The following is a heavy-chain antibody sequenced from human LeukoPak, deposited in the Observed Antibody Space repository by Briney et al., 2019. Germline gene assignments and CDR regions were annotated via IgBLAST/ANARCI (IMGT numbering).Heavy chain of an antibody. D-gene: IGHD6-13*01. CDR1: GFTFEDYA. CDR3: ARDLAFQSSSWDY. J-gene: IGHJ4*02. CDR2: ISWNNGKL. V-gene: IGHV3-9*01. Sequence: GGSLRLSCAASGFTFEDYAMHWVRQAPGKGLEWVSGISWNNGKLGYADSVKGRFTISRDNAKNSLSLQMNSLRAEDTAVYYCARDLAFQSSSWDYWGQGTLVTVSS.